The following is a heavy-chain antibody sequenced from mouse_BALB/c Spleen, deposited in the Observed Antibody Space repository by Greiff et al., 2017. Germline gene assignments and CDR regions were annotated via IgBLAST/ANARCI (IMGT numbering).Heavy chain of an antibody. D-gene: IGHD2-1*01. V-gene: IGHV3-2*02. CDR2: ISYSGST. J-gene: IGHJ4*01. CDR3: ARRETIYYGNYDYAMDY. CDR1: GYSITSDYA. Sequence: EVQLQESGPGLVKPSQSLSLTCTVTGYSITSDYAWNWIRQFPGNKLEWMGYISYSGSTSYNPSLKSRISITRDTSKNQFFLQLNSVTTEDTATYDCARRETIYYGNYDYAMDYWGQGTSVTVSS.